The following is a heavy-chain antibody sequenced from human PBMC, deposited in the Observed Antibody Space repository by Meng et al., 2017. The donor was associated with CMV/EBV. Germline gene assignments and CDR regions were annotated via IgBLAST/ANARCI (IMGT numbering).Heavy chain of an antibody. V-gene: IGHV4-34*01. CDR2: INHSGST. J-gene: IGHJ4*02. Sequence: SETLSLTCAAYGGSFSGYYWSWIRQPPGKGLEWIGEINHSGSTNYNPSLKSRVTISVDTSKNQFSLKLSSVTAADTAVYYCARESGGLGDCSSTSCYTSGIDYWGQGTLVTVSS. CDR3: ARESGGLGDCSSTSCYTSGIDY. CDR1: GGSFSGYY. D-gene: IGHD2-2*02.